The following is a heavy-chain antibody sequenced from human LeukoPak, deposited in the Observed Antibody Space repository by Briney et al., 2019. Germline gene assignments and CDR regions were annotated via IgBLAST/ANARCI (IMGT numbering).Heavy chain of an antibody. Sequence: ASVKVSCKSSGYTFTGYYMHWVRQAPGQGLEWMGWINPNSGGTSYSQKFQGRVTMTRDTSISTAYMDLSKLRSDDTAVYYCARDHVRFIRRRNNVFDIWGQGTMVTVSS. CDR1: GYTFTGYY. D-gene: IGHD1-14*01. V-gene: IGHV1-2*02. CDR3: ARDHVRFIRRRNNVFDI. J-gene: IGHJ3*02. CDR2: INPNSGGT.